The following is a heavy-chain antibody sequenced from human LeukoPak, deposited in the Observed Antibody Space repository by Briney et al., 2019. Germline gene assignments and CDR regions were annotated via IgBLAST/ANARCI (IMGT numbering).Heavy chain of an antibody. CDR2: IYHSGST. D-gene: IGHD3-10*01. J-gene: IGHJ6*03. CDR3: ARVEEGYGSGRRENYYYYYMDV. Sequence: SETLSLTCTVSGYSISSGYYWGWIRQPPGKGLEWIGSIYHSGSTYDNPSLKSRVTISVDTSKNQFSLKLSSVTAADTAVYYCARVEEGYGSGRRENYYYYYMDVWGKGTTVTISS. V-gene: IGHV4-38-2*02. CDR1: GYSISSGYY.